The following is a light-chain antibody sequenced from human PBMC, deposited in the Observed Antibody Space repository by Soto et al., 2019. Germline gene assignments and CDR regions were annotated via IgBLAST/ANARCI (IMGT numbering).Light chain of an antibody. CDR3: QQYSDLES. Sequence: EIVMTQSPATLSVSPGGSATLSCRASQSVTNDLAWYQQRPGQAPRLLIYGTFNRAAGVPGRFRGSGSGTEFTLTITSLEYEDFAVYYCQQYSDLESFGGGTKVEIK. CDR1: QSVTND. V-gene: IGKV3-15*01. J-gene: IGKJ4*01. CDR2: GTF.